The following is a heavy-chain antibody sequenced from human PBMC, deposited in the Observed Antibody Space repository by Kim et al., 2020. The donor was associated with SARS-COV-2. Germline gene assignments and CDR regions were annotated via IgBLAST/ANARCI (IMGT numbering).Heavy chain of an antibody. CDR2: IWYDGSNK. Sequence: GGSLRLSCAASGFTFSSYGMHWVRQAPGKGLEWVAVIWYDGSNKYYADSVKGRFTISRDNSKNTLYLQMNSLRAEDTAVYYCARECLRSGVWGSYRPFFDYWGQGTLVTVSS. CDR3: ARECLRSGVWGSYRPFFDY. D-gene: IGHD3-16*02. CDR1: GFTFSSYG. V-gene: IGHV3-33*01. J-gene: IGHJ4*02.